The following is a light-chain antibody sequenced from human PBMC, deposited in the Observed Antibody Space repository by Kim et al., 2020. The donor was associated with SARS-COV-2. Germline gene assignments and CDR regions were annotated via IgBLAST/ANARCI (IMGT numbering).Light chain of an antibody. CDR1: QNVGIS. V-gene: IGKV3-11*01. Sequence: PGEIATLSGRASQNVGISLAWYQQTPGQAPRLLIYDAAIRAAGIPDRFSGSGSGTDFTLTIGSLAPEDFAVYYCQQRGNWPPALTFGGGTKVDIK. CDR3: QQRGNWPPALT. CDR2: DAA. J-gene: IGKJ4*01.